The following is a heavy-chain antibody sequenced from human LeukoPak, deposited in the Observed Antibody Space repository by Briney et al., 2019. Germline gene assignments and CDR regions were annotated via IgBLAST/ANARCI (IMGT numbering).Heavy chain of an antibody. J-gene: IGHJ6*02. CDR1: GFTFSSYS. D-gene: IGHD3-10*01. Sequence: QPGGSLRLSCAASGFTFSSYSMNWVRQAPGKGLEWVSYISSSSSTIYYADCVKGRFTISRDNAKNSLYLQMNSLRAEDTAVYYCARVGYGSGTATVDVWGQGTTVTVSS. CDR2: ISSSSSTI. CDR3: ARVGYGSGTATVDV. V-gene: IGHV3-48*04.